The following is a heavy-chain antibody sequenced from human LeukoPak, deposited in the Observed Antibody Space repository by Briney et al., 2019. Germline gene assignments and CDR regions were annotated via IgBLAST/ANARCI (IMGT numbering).Heavy chain of an antibody. D-gene: IGHD3-22*01. Sequence: SETLSLTCAVSGGSISSSNWWSWVRQPPGKGLEWIGYIYYSGSTNYNPSLKSRVTISVDTSKNQFSLKLSSVTAADTAVYYCARVPMYYTMIFDIWGQGAMVTVSS. CDR1: GGSISSSNW. J-gene: IGHJ3*02. V-gene: IGHV4-4*02. CDR2: IYYSGST. CDR3: ARVPMYYTMIFDI.